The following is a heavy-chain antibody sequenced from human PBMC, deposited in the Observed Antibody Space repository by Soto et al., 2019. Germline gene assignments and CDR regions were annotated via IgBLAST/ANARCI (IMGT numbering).Heavy chain of an antibody. CDR2: IYYSGST. D-gene: IGHD3-22*01. CDR3: ARGAVVVPTFFDY. J-gene: IGHJ4*02. V-gene: IGHV4-59*01. Sequence: SETLSLTCTVSGGSISSYYWSWIRQPPGKGLEWIGYIYYSGSTNYNPSLKSRVTISVDTSKNQFSLKLSSVTAADTAVYYCARGAVVVPTFFDYWGQGTLVTVSS. CDR1: GGSISSYY.